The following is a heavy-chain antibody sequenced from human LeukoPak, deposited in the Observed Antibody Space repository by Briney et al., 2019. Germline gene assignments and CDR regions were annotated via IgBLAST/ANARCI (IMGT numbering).Heavy chain of an antibody. D-gene: IGHD6-19*01. CDR1: GYSFTSYW. CDR3: ARQSHSYSSGPIPDNWFDP. V-gene: IGHV5-51*01. CDR2: IYPGDSDT. Sequence: GESLKISCKGSGYSFTSYWIGWVRRMPGKGLEWMGIIYPGDSDTRYSPSFQGQVTISADKSISTAYLQWSSLKASDTAMYYCARQSHSYSSGPIPDNWFDPWGQGTLVTVSS. J-gene: IGHJ5*02.